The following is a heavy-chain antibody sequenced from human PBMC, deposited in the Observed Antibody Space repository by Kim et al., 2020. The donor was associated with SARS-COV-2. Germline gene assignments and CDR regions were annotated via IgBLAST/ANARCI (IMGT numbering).Heavy chain of an antibody. CDR3: ASNNSSSWYWAFDY. J-gene: IGHJ4*02. D-gene: IGHD6-13*01. V-gene: IGHV4-59*01. Sequence: NPSLKSRVTISVDTSKNQFSLKLSSVTAADTAVYYCASNNSSSWYWAFDYWGQGTLVTVSS.